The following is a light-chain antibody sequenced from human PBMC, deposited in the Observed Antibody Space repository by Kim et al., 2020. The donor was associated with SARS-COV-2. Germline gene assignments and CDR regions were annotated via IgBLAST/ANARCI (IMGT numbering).Light chain of an antibody. V-gene: IGKV4-1*01. CDR3: QQYYSSPIT. CDR1: QSVSNTSDNKNF. Sequence: DIVMTQSPDSLAVSLGERATINCKSSQSVSNTSDNKNFLAWYQQKPGQPPKLFIYWASNRESGVPDRFSGSGSGTDFTLTISSLQAEDVAVYYCQQYYSSPITFGQGTRLEIK. CDR2: WAS. J-gene: IGKJ5*01.